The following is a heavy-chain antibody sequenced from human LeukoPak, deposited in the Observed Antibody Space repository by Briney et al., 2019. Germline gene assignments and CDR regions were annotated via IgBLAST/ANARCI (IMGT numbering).Heavy chain of an antibody. CDR2: INPGGGNT. CDR1: GGTFSSYA. Sequence: AASVKVSCKASGGTFSSYAISWVRQAPGQGLEWMGLINPGGGNTNYAQNFQGRVTMTRDTSASTVYMQLSSLRSEDTAMYYCARIRDGYNDAYDIWGQGTVVTVPS. V-gene: IGHV1-46*01. CDR3: ARIRDGYNDAYDI. D-gene: IGHD5-24*01. J-gene: IGHJ3*02.